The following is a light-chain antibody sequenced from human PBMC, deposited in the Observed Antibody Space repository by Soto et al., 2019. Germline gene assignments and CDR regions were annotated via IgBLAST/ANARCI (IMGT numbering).Light chain of an antibody. J-gene: IGKJ1*01. Sequence: DIQMTQSPSSLSASVGDRVTMTCRASQNISNYLNWYQQKPGKAPKFLIYAASGLQSGVPSSFSGSGSGTDFTLTISRLEPEDCAVYYCQQYNNWPRTFGQGTKVDIK. CDR1: QNISNY. CDR2: AAS. V-gene: IGKV1-39*01. CDR3: QQYNNWPRT.